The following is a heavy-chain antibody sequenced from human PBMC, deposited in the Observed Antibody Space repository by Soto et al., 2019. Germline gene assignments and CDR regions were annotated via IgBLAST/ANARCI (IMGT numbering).Heavy chain of an antibody. CDR3: ARADGSYSIYYYYGMDV. V-gene: IGHV3-21*01. J-gene: IGHJ6*02. CDR1: GFTFSSYS. Sequence: EVQLVESGGGLVKPGGSLRLSCAASGFTFSSYSMNWVRQAPGKGLEWVSSISSSSSYIYYADSVKGRFTISRDNAKNSLYLQMNSLRAEDTAVYYCARADGSYSIYYYYGMDVWGQGTTVTVSS. D-gene: IGHD1-26*01. CDR2: ISSSSSYI.